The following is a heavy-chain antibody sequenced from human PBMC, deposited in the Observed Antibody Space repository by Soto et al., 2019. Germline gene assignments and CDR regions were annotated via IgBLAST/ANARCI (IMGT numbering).Heavy chain of an antibody. J-gene: IGHJ4*02. CDR1: GGTFSSYA. Sequence: SVKVSGKASGGTFSSYAISWARQAPGQGLEWMGGIIPIFGTANYAQKFQGRVTITADESTSTAYMELSSLRSEDTAVYYCARSWGGSYDFWSGYFDYWGQGTLVTVSS. CDR3: ARSWGGSYDFWSGYFDY. CDR2: IIPIFGTA. V-gene: IGHV1-69*13. D-gene: IGHD3-3*01.